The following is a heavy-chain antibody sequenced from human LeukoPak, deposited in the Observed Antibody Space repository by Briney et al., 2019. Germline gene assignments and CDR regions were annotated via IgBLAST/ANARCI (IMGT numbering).Heavy chain of an antibody. J-gene: IGHJ5*02. CDR1: GGSISSSSYY. Sequence: SETLSLTCTVSGGSISSSSYYWAWIRQPPGKGLEWIGEINHSGSTNYNPSLKSRVTISVDTSKNQFSLKLSSVTAADTAVYYCARRAAQLWLLGGNNWFDPWGQGTLVTVSS. D-gene: IGHD5-18*01. CDR3: ARRAAQLWLLGGNNWFDP. V-gene: IGHV4-39*07. CDR2: INHSGST.